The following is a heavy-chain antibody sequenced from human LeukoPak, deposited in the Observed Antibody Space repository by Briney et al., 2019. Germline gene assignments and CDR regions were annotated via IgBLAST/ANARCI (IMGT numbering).Heavy chain of an antibody. CDR3: ASPSSSSDDAFDI. CDR1: GFTFSSYS. J-gene: IGHJ3*02. V-gene: IGHV3-21*01. D-gene: IGHD6-13*01. Sequence: PGGSLRLSCAASGFTFSSYSMNWVRQAPGKGLEWVSSISSSSGYIYYADSVKGRFTISRDNAKNSLYLKMNSLRAEDTAVYYCASPSSSSDDAFDIWGQGTMVTVSS. CDR2: ISSSSGYI.